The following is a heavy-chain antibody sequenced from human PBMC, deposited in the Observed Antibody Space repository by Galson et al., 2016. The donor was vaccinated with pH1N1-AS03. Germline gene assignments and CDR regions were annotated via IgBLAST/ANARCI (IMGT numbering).Heavy chain of an antibody. V-gene: IGHV3-30*18. CDR1: GFTFSDSG. CDR3: AKMLRGITAVGFES. Sequence: SLRLSCAASGFTFSDSGMHWVRQPPGKGREWVAVISKDARDKFYEAPGKGRFTIFRDNSNNTVYLHMNSLRTEDTAVYYCAKMLRGITAVGFESWGQGILVIVSS. D-gene: IGHD3-10*01. CDR2: ISKDARDK. J-gene: IGHJ5*01.